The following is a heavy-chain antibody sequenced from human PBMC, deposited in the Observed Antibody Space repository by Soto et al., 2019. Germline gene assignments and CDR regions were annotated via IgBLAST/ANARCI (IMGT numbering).Heavy chain of an antibody. J-gene: IGHJ4*02. D-gene: IGHD6-13*01. CDR3: ARGSAILSYYFDY. Sequence: SETLSLTCNVSGGSISRGDYYWSWLRQPPGKGLEWIGYIYYRAMPYYNPSLKSRVTISVDTSKNQFSLNMTSVTAADTAVYYCARGSAILSYYFDYWGQGTPVTVSS. CDR1: GGSISRGDYY. CDR2: IYYRAMP. V-gene: IGHV4-30-4*01.